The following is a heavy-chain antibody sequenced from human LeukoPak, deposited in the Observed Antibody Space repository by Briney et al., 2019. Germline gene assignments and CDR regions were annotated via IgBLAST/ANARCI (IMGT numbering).Heavy chain of an antibody. Sequence: TGGSLRLSCEASGFSFSSYWMHWVRQAPGKGLVWVSRINCDGSSTTYADSVKGRLTISRDNAKNTLYLQMNSLRAEDTAVYYCVREGRVSGYDFDYWGQGTLVTVSS. J-gene: IGHJ4*02. D-gene: IGHD5-12*01. V-gene: IGHV3-74*01. CDR3: VREGRVSGYDFDY. CDR2: INCDGSST. CDR1: GFSFSSYW.